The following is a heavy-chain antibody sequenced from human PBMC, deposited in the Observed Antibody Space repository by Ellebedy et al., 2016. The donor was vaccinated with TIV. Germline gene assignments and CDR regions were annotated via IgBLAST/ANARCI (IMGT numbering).Heavy chain of an antibody. CDR1: GFTVSSNY. CDR2: IYSGGST. Sequence: GESLKISCAASGFTVSSNYMSWVRQAPGKGLEWVSVIYSGGSTYYADSVKGRFTISRDNSKNTLYLQMNSLRAEDTAVYYCARVLRYFDWQQIGDGMDVWGQGTTVTVSS. J-gene: IGHJ6*02. D-gene: IGHD3-9*01. CDR3: ARVLRYFDWQQIGDGMDV. V-gene: IGHV3-53*01.